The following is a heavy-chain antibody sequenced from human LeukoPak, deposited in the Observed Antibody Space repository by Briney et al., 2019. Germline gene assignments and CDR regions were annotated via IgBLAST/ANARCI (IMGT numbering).Heavy chain of an antibody. V-gene: IGHV4-39*01. CDR3: ARHTLRAAAGFDY. J-gene: IGHJ4*02. Sequence: SETLSLTCTVSGGSISSSSAYWGWIRQPPGKGLEWIGSIYYSKNTYYNPSLKSRVTISADTSKNQFSLTLGSVTAADTAVYYCARHTLRAAAGFDYWGQGTLLTVSS. CDR1: GGSISSSSAY. CDR2: IYYSKNT. D-gene: IGHD6-13*01.